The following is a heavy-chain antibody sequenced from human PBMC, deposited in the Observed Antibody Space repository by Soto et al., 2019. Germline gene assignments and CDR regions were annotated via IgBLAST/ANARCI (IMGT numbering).Heavy chain of an antibody. CDR2: INWDDDR. D-gene: IGHD2-15*01. V-gene: IGHV2-5*02. CDR1: GFSLSTSGVG. Sequence: QITFKESGPTRVKPTQPLALTCNFSGFSLSTSGVGVGWIRQPPGKALEFLGIINWDDDRRYSPSLKNRLTITKDTAKNEVVLIMTNMDPDDTGTYYCARRRVGDGSGWDFGVFDYWGQGFLVTVSS. J-gene: IGHJ4*02. CDR3: ARRRVGDGSGWDFGVFDY.